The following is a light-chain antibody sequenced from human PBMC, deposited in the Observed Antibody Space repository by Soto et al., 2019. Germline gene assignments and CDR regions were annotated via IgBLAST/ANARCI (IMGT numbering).Light chain of an antibody. CDR2: DAS. CDR1: QTIFNY. J-gene: IGKJ4*01. CDR3: QQRNSWPLT. V-gene: IGKV3-11*01. Sequence: ELVLTQSPATLSLSPGDRPTLSCRASQTIFNYLAWYQQKPGQAPRLLIYDASNRAAGIPARFSGSGSGTDFTLTISSLEPEDFAVYYCQQRNSWPLTFGGGTKVDIK.